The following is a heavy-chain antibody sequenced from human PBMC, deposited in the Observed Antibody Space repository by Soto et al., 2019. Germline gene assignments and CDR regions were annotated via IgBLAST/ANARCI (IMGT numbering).Heavy chain of an antibody. CDR3: AREGVSSSWYNYYGMDV. CDR1: GGSISSYY. V-gene: IGHV4-59*01. J-gene: IGHJ6*02. D-gene: IGHD6-13*01. CDR2: IYYSGST. Sequence: QVQLQESGPGLVKPSETLSLTCTVSGGSISSYYWSWIRQPPGKGLEWIGYIYYSGSTNYNPSLKTRVTISVDTSKNQFSLKVSSVTAADTAVYYCAREGVSSSWYNYYGMDVWGQGTTVTVSS.